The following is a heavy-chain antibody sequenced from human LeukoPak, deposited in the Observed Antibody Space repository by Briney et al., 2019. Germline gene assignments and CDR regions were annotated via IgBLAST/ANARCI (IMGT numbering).Heavy chain of an antibody. J-gene: IGHJ4*02. CDR1: GFTFTNYG. CDR3: ANSLEESYDILIGFSSFYY. D-gene: IGHD3-9*01. CDR2: VPGGGDVT. V-gene: IGHV3-23*01. Sequence: PGGSLRLSCAASGFTFTNYGVSWVRQAPGKGLEWVSSVPGGGDVTYYARSVRGRFTISRDNAKNTVYLQMNSQTAEDTAIYYCANSLEESYDILIGFSSFYYWGQGTLATVS.